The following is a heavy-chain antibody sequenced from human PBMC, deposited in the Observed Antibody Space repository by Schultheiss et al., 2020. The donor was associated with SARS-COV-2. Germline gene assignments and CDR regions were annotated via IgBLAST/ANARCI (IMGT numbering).Heavy chain of an antibody. CDR2: ISGSGGST. J-gene: IGHJ4*02. CDR3: AKEGWLLYYFES. D-gene: IGHD3-3*01. V-gene: IGHV3-23*01. Sequence: GGSLRLSCGGSGFTLYSYAMSWVRQAAGKGLEWVASISGSGGSTHYADSVKGRFTISRDNSKSTLYLQMDSLRAEDTAVYYCAKEGWLLYYFESWGQGTLVTVSS. CDR1: GFTLYSYA.